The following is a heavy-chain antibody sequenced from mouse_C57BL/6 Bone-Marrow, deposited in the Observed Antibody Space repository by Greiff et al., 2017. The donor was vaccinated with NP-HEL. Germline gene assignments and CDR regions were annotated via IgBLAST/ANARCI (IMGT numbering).Heavy chain of an antibody. CDR2: IWSGGST. Sequence: VKLMESGPGLVQPSQSLSITCTVSGFSLTSYGVHWVRQSPGKGLEWLGVIWSGGSTDYNAAFISRLSISKDNSKSQVFFKMNSLQADDTAIYYCARKAAYYSNFWFAYWGQGTLVTVSA. J-gene: IGHJ3*01. D-gene: IGHD2-5*01. V-gene: IGHV2-2*01. CDR3: ARKAAYYSNFWFAY. CDR1: GFSLTSYG.